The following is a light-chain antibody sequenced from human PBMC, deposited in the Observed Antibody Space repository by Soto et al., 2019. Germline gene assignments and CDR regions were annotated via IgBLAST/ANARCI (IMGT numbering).Light chain of an antibody. CDR2: SNN. Sequence: QAVLTQPPSASGTPGQRVTISCSGSSSNIGSNTVNWYQHLPGTAPKLLIYSNNQRPSGVPDRFSGSKSGTSASLAISGLQSDDEADYYCATWDDSLNGWVFGGGTKVTVL. CDR1: SSNIGSNT. CDR3: ATWDDSLNGWV. J-gene: IGLJ3*02. V-gene: IGLV1-44*01.